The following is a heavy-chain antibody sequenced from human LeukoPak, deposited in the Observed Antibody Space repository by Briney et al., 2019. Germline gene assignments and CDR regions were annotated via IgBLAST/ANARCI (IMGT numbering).Heavy chain of an antibody. CDR2: IIGSGDST. V-gene: IGHV3-23*01. Sequence: GGSLRLSCVASGFTFSSYAMSWVRQAPGKGLEWVSTIIGSGDSTYSADSVKGRFTISRDNSKNTLYLQMNSLRAEDTAVYYCAKLLREVVPGFDYCGQGTLVTVSS. J-gene: IGHJ4*02. CDR1: GFTFSSYA. D-gene: IGHD3-22*01. CDR3: AKLLREVVPGFDY.